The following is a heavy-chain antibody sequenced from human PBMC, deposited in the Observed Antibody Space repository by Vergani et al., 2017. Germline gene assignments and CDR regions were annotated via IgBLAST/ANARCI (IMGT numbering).Heavy chain of an antibody. J-gene: IGHJ3*02. CDR1: GGSFSGYY. V-gene: IGHV4-34*01. D-gene: IGHD2-2*01. Sequence: QVQLQQWGAGLLKPSETLSLTCAVYGGSFSGYYWSWIRQPPGKGLEWIGEINHSGSTKYNPSLKSRVTISVDTAKNNVSLKLSSVTAADTAVYYCARRRRGFCSSTSCGGNAFDIWGQGTMVTVSS. CDR3: ARRRRGFCSSTSCGGNAFDI. CDR2: INHSGST.